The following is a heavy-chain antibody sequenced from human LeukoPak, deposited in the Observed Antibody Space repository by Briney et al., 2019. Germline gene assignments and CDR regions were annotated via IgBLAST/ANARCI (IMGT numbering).Heavy chain of an antibody. CDR1: GFTFSRYV. CDR2: ISYDGSNK. CDR3: ARSMVVAATDLDFDY. V-gene: IGHV3-30*04. Sequence: GGSLRLSCAASGFTFSRYVMHWVSQAPRKGLEWGAVISYDGSNKYYADAMKGRFTISKDNSKNTLYLQINSLRDEDTAVYYGARSMVVAATDLDFDYWGQGTLVTVSS. D-gene: IGHD2-15*01. J-gene: IGHJ4*02.